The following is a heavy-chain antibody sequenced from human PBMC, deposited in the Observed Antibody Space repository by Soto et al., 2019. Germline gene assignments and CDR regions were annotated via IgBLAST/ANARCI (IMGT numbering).Heavy chain of an antibody. J-gene: IGHJ4*02. V-gene: IGHV1-24*01. CDR2: FDPEDGET. Sequence: ASLKVSCKVSGYTLTELSMHWVRQAPGKGLEWMGGFDPEDGETIYAQKFQGRVTMTEDTSTDTAYMELSSLRSEDTAVYYCATYYYDSSGYYYFDYWGQGTLVTVSS. D-gene: IGHD3-22*01. CDR1: GYTLTELS. CDR3: ATYYYDSSGYYYFDY.